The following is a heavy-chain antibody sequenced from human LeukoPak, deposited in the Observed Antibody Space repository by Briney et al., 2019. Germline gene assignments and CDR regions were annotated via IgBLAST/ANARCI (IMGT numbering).Heavy chain of an antibody. J-gene: IGHJ3*02. V-gene: IGHV7-4-1*02. CDR1: GYTFTSYD. D-gene: IGHD6-13*01. CDR3: ASRPGYSSKYGAFDI. Sequence: ASVKVSCKASGYTFTSYDINWVRQAPGQGLEWMGWINTNTGNPTYAQGFTGRFVFSLDTSVSTAYLQISSLKAEDTAVYYCASRPGYSSKYGAFDIWGQGTMVTVSS. CDR2: INTNTGNP.